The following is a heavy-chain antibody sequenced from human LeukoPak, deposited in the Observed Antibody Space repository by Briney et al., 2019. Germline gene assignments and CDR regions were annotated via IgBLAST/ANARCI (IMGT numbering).Heavy chain of an antibody. Sequence: KPSETLSLTCTVSGGSISSYYWSWIRQPPGKGLEWIGYIYYSGSTNYNPSLKSRVTISVDTSKNQFSLKLSSVTAADTAVYYCARDLGYGYVDYWGQGTLVTVSS. D-gene: IGHD5-18*01. CDR3: ARDLGYGYVDY. CDR1: GGSISSYY. CDR2: IYYSGST. J-gene: IGHJ4*02. V-gene: IGHV4-59*01.